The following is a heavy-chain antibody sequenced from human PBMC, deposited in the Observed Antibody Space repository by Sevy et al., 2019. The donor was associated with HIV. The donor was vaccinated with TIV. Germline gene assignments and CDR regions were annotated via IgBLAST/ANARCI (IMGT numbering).Heavy chain of an antibody. D-gene: IGHD4-17*01. Sequence: VSVKVSCKASDYTFTSYGINWVRQAPGQGLEWMGWISAYNGNTNYAQKLQGRVTMTTDTSTNTAYMELRGLGSDDTAVYYCARDLSMTTVTTFDYWGQRTLVTVSS. J-gene: IGHJ4*02. V-gene: IGHV1-18*04. CDR3: ARDLSMTTVTTFDY. CDR2: ISAYNGNT. CDR1: DYTFTSYG.